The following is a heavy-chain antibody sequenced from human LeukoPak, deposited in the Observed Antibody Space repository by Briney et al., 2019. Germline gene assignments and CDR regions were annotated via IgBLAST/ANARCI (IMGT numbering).Heavy chain of an antibody. CDR2: IYSSGST. CDR1: GGSISSYY. Sequence: SETLSLTCTVSGGSISSYYWSWIRQPPGKGLEWIGYIYSSGSTNYNPSLKSRVTISVDTSKNQFSLKLNSVTAADTAIYYCARYQWQVVRYFDSWPQGTLVTVSS. J-gene: IGHJ4*02. V-gene: IGHV4-59*01. CDR3: ARYQWQVVRYFDS. D-gene: IGHD6-19*01.